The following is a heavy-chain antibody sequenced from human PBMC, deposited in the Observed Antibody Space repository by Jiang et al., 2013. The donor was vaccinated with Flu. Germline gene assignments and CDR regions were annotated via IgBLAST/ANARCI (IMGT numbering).Heavy chain of an antibody. Sequence: VQLVESGGGVVQPGGSLRISCAASGFSFSYYQMFWVRQGPGKGLEWVASIRFDGSETHYGESLKGRFTISRDNSKNTLYLQMNSLRVEDTSVYYCATLRGSSYDTYLADYWGQGTLVTVSS. CDR3: ATLRGSSYDTYLADY. V-gene: IGHV3-30*02. J-gene: IGHJ4*02. CDR1: GFSFSYYQ. D-gene: IGHD3-3*01. CDR2: IRFDGSET.